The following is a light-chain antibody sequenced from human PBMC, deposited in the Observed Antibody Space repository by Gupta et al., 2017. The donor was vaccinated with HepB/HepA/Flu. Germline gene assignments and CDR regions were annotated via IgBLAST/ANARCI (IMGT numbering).Light chain of an antibody. CDR3: QADDSSLSVV. J-gene: IGLJ2*01. CDR2: GNS. CDR1: SSNIGAGYD. Sequence: QSVLTQPPSVSGTPGQRVTISCTGSSSNIGAGYDVHWYQQLPVTAPKLLIYGNSNRPTGVPDRFSGSKSGTSASLAITEHQAEDEADYYCQADDSSLSVVFGGGTKLTVL. V-gene: IGLV1-40*01.